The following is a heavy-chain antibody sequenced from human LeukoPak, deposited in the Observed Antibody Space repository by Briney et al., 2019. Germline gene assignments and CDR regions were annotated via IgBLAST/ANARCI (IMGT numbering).Heavy chain of an antibody. J-gene: IGHJ6*03. CDR1: GGSIRSSSYN. CDR3: ARTGGSFYFYYYMDV. CDR2: IHYTGTT. Sequence: SETLSLTCTVSGGSIRSSSYNWGWIRQPPGKGLEWIGSIHYTGTTFFNPSLKSRVTISVDTSKNQFSLKLSSVTAADTAVYYCARTGGSFYFYYYMDVWGKGTTVTVSS. D-gene: IGHD1-26*01. V-gene: IGHV4-39*07.